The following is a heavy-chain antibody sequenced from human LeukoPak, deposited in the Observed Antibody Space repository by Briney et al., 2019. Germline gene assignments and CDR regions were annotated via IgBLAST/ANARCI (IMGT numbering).Heavy chain of an antibody. V-gene: IGHV2-70*11. CDR3: AWGDYVSVDY. D-gene: IGHD3-10*01. CDR2: IDWDDDK. J-gene: IGHJ4*02. CDR1: RFSLSTSVLC. Sequence: QTLSLTCILSRFSLSTSVLCASWIRQPTGKALECPARIDWDDDKYYSTSLKTRLTISNDTSKNQGVLTMTNFDPVDTATYYCAWGDYVSVDYWGQGTLVSVS.